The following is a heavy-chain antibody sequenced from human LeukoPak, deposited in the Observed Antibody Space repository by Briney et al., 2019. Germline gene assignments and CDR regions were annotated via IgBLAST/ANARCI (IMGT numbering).Heavy chain of an antibody. V-gene: IGHV1-18*01. CDR3: ARDGFDYYDSSGYHDAFDI. D-gene: IGHD3-22*01. Sequence: GASVKVSCKASGYTFTSYGISWVRQAPGQGLEWMGWISAYNGNTNYAQKLQGRVTMTTDTSTSTAYMELRSLRSDDTAVYYCARDGFDYYDSSGYHDAFDIWGQGTMVTVSS. CDR2: ISAYNGNT. J-gene: IGHJ3*02. CDR1: GYTFTSYG.